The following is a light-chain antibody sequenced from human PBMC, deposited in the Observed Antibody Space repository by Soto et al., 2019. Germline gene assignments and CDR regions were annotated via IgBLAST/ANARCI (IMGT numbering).Light chain of an antibody. CDR3: SSYAGRNTLI. Sequence: QSVLTQPRSVSGSPGQSVTISCTGSSSDVGGYNYVSWYQQHPGKAPKPIIHEVSERPSGVPDRFAGSKSGNTASLTVSGLQAEDEADYYCSSYAGRNTLIFGGGTKVTVL. CDR2: EVS. CDR1: SSDVGGYNY. V-gene: IGLV2-11*01. J-gene: IGLJ2*01.